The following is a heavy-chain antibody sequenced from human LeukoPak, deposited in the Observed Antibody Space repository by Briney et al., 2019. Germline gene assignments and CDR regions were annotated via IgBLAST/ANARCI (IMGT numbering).Heavy chain of an antibody. V-gene: IGHV3-64D*09. Sequence: PGGSLRLSCSASGFTFSNYAMHWVRQAPGKGLKYVSAISYNGVSTYYTDSVKGRFTISRDNSKNTLYLQMTSLRPEDTAVYYCVEASGLAVPGTYYGMDVWGQGTTVTVSS. D-gene: IGHD6-19*01. J-gene: IGHJ6*02. CDR3: VEASGLAVPGTYYGMDV. CDR1: GFTFSNYA. CDR2: ISYNGVST.